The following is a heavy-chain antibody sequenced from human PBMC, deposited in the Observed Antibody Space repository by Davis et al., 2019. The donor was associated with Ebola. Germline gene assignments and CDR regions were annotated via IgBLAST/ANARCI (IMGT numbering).Heavy chain of an antibody. CDR3: ARQRISIFGVAPTFDF. V-gene: IGHV1-69*02. J-gene: IGHJ4*02. Sequence: AASVKVSCKASGGTFSSYTISWVRQAPGQGLEWMGRIIPILGIANYAQKFQGRVTITADKSTSTAYMELRSLRSDDTAVYYCARQRISIFGVAPTFDFWGQGALVTVSS. CDR2: IIPILGIA. CDR1: GGTFSSYT. D-gene: IGHD3-3*01.